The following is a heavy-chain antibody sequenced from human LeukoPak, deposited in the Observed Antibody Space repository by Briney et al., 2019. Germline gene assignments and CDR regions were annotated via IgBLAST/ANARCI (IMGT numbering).Heavy chain of an antibody. CDR3: AKDRVAGTGGGDDAFDI. CDR2: ISGSGGST. J-gene: IGHJ3*02. D-gene: IGHD6-19*01. Sequence: GGSLRLSCAASGFTFSSYAMSWVRQAPGKGLEWVSAISGSGGSTYYADSVKGRFTISRDNSKNTLYLQLTSLRGEDTAVYYCAKDRVAGTGGGDDAFDIWGQGTMVTVSS. CDR1: GFTFSSYA. V-gene: IGHV3-23*01.